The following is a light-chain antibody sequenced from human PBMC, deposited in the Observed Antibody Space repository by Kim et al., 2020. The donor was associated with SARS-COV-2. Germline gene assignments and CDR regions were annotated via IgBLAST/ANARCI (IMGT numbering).Light chain of an antibody. CDR3: QVWDRTTVV. CDR1: RSGSKS. Sequence: SVDPGQTARITCGGNRSGSKSVLWYHGKPGQAPVLVIYRENNRPSGIPERFSGSNSGNTATLTISSAHAGDEADYFCQVWDRTTVVFGGGTQLTVL. CDR2: REN. J-gene: IGLJ2*01. V-gene: IGLV3-9*01.